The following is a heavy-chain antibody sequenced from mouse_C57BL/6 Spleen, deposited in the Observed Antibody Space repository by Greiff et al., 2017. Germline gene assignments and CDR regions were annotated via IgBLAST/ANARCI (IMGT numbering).Heavy chain of an antibody. V-gene: IGHV1-19*01. CDR1: GYTFTDYY. Sequence: EVQLQQSGPVLVKPGASVKMSCKASGYTFTDYYMNWVKQSHGKSLEWIGVINPYNGGTSYNQKFKGKATLTVDKSSSTAYMELNSLTSEESAVYYCARSGYTVVALYAMDYWGQGTSVTVSS. CDR3: ARSGYTVVALYAMDY. D-gene: IGHD1-1*01. CDR2: INPYNGGT. J-gene: IGHJ4*01.